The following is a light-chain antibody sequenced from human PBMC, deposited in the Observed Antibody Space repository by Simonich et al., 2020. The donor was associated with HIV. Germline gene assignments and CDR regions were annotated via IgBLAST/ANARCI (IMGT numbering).Light chain of an antibody. CDR3: SSYTSSSTWV. Sequence: QSALTQPPSASGSPGQSVTISCTGTSSDVGGSNYVSWYQQHPGKAPKLMIYDVSKRPSGVSHRFSGSKSGNTASLTISGLQAEDEADYYCSSYTSSSTWVFGGGTKLTVL. CDR1: SSDVGGSNY. J-gene: IGLJ3*02. V-gene: IGLV2-14*01. CDR2: DVS.